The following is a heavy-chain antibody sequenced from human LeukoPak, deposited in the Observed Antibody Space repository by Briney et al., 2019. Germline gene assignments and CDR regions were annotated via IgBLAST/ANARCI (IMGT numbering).Heavy chain of an antibody. D-gene: IGHD3-3*01. CDR2: IYTSGST. V-gene: IGHV4-4*09. Sequence: SETLSLTCTVSGGSISSYYRSWIRQPPGKGLEWIGYIYTSGSTNYNPSLKSRVTISVDTSKNQFSLKLSSVTAADTAVYYCARVAEDYDFWSGSNMDRFDPWGQGTLVTVSS. J-gene: IGHJ5*02. CDR3: ARVAEDYDFWSGSNMDRFDP. CDR1: GGSISSYY.